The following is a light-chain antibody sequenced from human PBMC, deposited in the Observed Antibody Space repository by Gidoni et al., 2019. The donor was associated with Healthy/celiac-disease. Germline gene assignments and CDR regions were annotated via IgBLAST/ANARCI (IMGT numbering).Light chain of an antibody. J-gene: IGKJ3*01. CDR1: QSVSSSY. Sequence: EIALTQSPGTLSLSPGERATLSCRASQSVSSSYLAWYQQKPGQAPRLLIYGASSRATGIPDRFSGSGSGTDFTLTISRLEPEDFAVYYCQQYGSSPGTFXPXTKVDIK. CDR3: QQYGSSPGT. CDR2: GAS. V-gene: IGKV3-20*01.